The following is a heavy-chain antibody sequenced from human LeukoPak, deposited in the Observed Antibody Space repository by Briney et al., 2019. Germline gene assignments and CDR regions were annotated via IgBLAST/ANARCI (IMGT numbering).Heavy chain of an antibody. J-gene: IGHJ3*02. CDR3: ARRLYIVRGAFDI. Sequence: SETLSLTRAVYGGSFSGYYWSWIRQPPGKGLEWIGEINHSGSTNYNPSLKSRVTISVDTSKNQFSLKLSSVTAADTAVYYCARRLYIVRGAFDIWGQGTMVTVSS. D-gene: IGHD2/OR15-2a*01. CDR2: INHSGST. CDR1: GGSFSGYY. V-gene: IGHV4-34*01.